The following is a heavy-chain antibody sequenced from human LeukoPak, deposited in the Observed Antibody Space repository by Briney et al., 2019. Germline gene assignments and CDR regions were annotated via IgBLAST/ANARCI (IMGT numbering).Heavy chain of an antibody. CDR1: GYTFTSYY. CDR3: AREGYSYGAPGY. J-gene: IGHJ4*02. Sequence: ASVKVSCKASGYTFTSYYMHWVRQAPGQGLEWMGIINPSGGSTSYAQKFQGRVTMTRDTSTSTVYMELSSLRSEDTAMYYCAREGYSYGAPGYWGQGTLVTVSS. CDR2: INPSGGST. D-gene: IGHD5-18*01. V-gene: IGHV1-46*01.